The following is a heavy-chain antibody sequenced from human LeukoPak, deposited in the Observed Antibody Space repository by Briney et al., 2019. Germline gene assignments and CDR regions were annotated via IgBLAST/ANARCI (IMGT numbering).Heavy chain of an antibody. V-gene: IGHV5-51*01. CDR2: IYPGDSDT. Sequence: GESLKISCKISGYKLTNNWIGWVRQMPGKGLEWMGIIYPGDSDTRYSPSFQGQVTISADKSISTAYLQWSSLKASDTAMYYCARLGLQYLLDVWGKGTTVTISS. CDR1: GYKLTNNW. J-gene: IGHJ6*04. D-gene: IGHD4-11*01. CDR3: ARLGLQYLLDV.